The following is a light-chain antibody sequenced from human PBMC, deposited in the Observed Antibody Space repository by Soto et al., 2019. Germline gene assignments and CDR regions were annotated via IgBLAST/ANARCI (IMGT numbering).Light chain of an antibody. CDR2: AAS. Sequence: AIRMTQSPSSLSASTGDRVTITCRASQGISSYLDWYQQKPGKAPKLLIYAASTLQSGVPSRFRGSGSGTDLTLTISCLQSEDFETYYCQQYYSYPRTFGQGTKVDI. CDR3: QQYYSYPRT. J-gene: IGKJ1*01. CDR1: QGISSY. V-gene: IGKV1-8*01.